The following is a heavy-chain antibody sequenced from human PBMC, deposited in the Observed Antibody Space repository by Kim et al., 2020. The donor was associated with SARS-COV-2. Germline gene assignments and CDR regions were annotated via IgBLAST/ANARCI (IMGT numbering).Heavy chain of an antibody. V-gene: IGHV1-3*01. Sequence: ASVKVSCEASGYTFTSYTLHWVRQAPGQSLEWMGWINPANGNTKYSQRFQDRVTFIRDTSANTAYMELSSLRSEDTAVYYCARDWDIKIWWSFDYCGQGSLVTVSS. CDR3: ARDWDIKIWWSFDY. CDR2: INPANGNT. D-gene: IGHD5-18*01. CDR1: GYTFTSYT. J-gene: IGHJ4*02.